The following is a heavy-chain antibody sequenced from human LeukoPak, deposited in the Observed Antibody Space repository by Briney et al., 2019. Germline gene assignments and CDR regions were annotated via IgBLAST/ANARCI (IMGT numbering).Heavy chain of an antibody. J-gene: IGHJ4*02. Sequence: GGSLRLSCAASGFTFSSYAMSWVRQAPGKGLEWVSVIYSGGSTYYADSVKGRFSISRDNSKSTLYLQMNRLRVEDTAVYYCARDGSFYYDTSAYQLEHWGQGTLVTVSS. V-gene: IGHV3-66*01. CDR1: GFTFSSYA. D-gene: IGHD3-22*01. CDR3: ARDGSFYYDTSAYQLEH. CDR2: IYSGGST.